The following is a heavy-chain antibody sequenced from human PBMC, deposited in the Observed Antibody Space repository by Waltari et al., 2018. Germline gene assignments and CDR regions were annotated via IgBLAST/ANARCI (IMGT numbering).Heavy chain of an antibody. V-gene: IGHV1-2*02. Sequence: QVQLVQSGAEVRKPGASVKVSCKASGYTLTGHYIHWVRQAPGQGLEWMGGLNPNTGGTKKAQKLQGRVTMTRDTSISTAYMELSNVTSDDTAVYYCARDLSTSSLFYWFDPWGQGSLVTVSS. J-gene: IGHJ5*02. CDR2: LNPNTGGT. CDR1: GYTLTGHY. D-gene: IGHD2-2*01. CDR3: ARDLSTSSLFYWFDP.